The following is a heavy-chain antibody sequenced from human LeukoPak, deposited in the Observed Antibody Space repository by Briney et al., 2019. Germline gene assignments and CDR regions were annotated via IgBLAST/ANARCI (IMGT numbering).Heavy chain of an antibody. J-gene: IGHJ4*02. V-gene: IGHV1-69*05. CDR1: GGPFSSYA. Sequence: SVKVSCKASGGPFSSYAISWVRRAPGQGLEWMGGNIPIFGTANNAQKFQGRVTITTDESTSTAYMELSSRRSEDTAVYYCARQEIVGATTALDYWGQGTLVTVSS. D-gene: IGHD1-26*01. CDR3: ARQEIVGATTALDY. CDR2: NIPIFGTA.